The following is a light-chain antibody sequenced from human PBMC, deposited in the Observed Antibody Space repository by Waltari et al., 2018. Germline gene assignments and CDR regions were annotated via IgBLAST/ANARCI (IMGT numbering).Light chain of an antibody. CDR3: QQYTSYSWT. CDR2: DAS. CDR1: QSINKW. V-gene: IGKV1-5*01. Sequence: DIQMTQSPSTLSASLGDRVIINCRASQSINKWLAWYQQKPGKAPKLPIYDASSLESVVPLRFSGSGSGTEFTRTISSLQPDDFATYFCQQYTSYSWTFGQGTKVEIK. J-gene: IGKJ1*01.